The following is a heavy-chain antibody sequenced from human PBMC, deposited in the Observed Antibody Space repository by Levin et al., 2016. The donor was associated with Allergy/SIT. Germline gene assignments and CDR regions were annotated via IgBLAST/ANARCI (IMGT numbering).Heavy chain of an antibody. J-gene: IGHJ6*02. Sequence: WVRQAPGQGLEWMGWINPNSGGTKYAQNFQGRVTMTRDTSINTAYMELSRLRSDDTAVYYCARDRPPVGGYYYYYGMDVWGQGTTVTVSS. CDR2: INPNSGGT. V-gene: IGHV1-2*02. CDR3: ARDRPPVGGYYYYYGMDV.